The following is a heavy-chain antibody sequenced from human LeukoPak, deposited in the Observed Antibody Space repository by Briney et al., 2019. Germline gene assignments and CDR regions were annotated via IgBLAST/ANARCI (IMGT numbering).Heavy chain of an antibody. CDR1: GASISSTGYY. V-gene: IGHV4-39*01. D-gene: IGHD2-15*01. CDR2: LFNSGVT. Sequence: SETLSLTCTVSGASISSTGYYWGWIRQSPGKRLEWIESLFNSGVTYYSPSLKSRVSTSVDTSNNHFSLRLTSLTAADTAIYYCAGHRVASAYSSFDYWGQGTLVTVSS. J-gene: IGHJ4*02. CDR3: AGHRVASAYSSFDY.